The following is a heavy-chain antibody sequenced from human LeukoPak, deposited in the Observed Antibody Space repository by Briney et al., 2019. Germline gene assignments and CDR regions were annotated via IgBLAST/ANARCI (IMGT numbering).Heavy chain of an antibody. CDR3: ARGRPLLGNQPNYYFDC. CDR2: INPNSGGT. J-gene: IGHJ4*02. CDR1: GYTFTGYY. V-gene: IGHV1-2*02. D-gene: IGHD1-14*01. Sequence: ASVKVSCKASGYTFTGYYMHWVRQAPGQGLEWMGWINPNSGGTNYAQKFQGRVTMTRDTSISTAYMELSRLRSDDTAVYYCARGRPLLGNQPNYYFDCWGQGTLVTVSS.